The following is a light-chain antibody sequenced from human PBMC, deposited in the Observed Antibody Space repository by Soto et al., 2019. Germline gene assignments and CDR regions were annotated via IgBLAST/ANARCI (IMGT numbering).Light chain of an antibody. Sequence: QSVLTQPPSASGTPGQRVTISCSGSSSNFGSNTVNWYQQLPGTAPKLLIYSNNQRPSGVPDRLSGSKSGTSASLAISGLQSEDEADYYCAAWDDSLNGLYVFGTGTKVTVL. CDR2: SNN. V-gene: IGLV1-44*01. J-gene: IGLJ1*01. CDR3: AAWDDSLNGLYV. CDR1: SSNFGSNT.